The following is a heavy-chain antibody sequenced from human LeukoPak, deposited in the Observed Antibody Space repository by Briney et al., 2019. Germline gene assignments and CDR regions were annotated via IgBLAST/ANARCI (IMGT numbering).Heavy chain of an antibody. D-gene: IGHD3-22*01. V-gene: IGHV3-13*01. J-gene: IGHJ4*02. CDR1: GFTFSSYD. CDR2: IDTAGDT. CDR3: ARVYYYDSSAYYYLDY. Sequence: PGGSLRLSCAASGFTFSSYDMHWVRQVTGKGLEWVSAIDTAGDTYYPGSVKGRFTISRENAKNSLYLQMNSLRAGDTAVYYCARVYYYDSSAYYYLDYWGQGTLVTVSS.